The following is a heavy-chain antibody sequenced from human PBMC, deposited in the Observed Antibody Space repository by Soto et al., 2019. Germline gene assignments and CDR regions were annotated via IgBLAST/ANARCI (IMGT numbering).Heavy chain of an antibody. CDR2: IIPIFGTA. D-gene: IGHD6-6*01. CDR3: ASSIAARQIYYYGMDV. Sequence: SVKVSCKASGYPFTGPYIYWVRQAPGQGLEWMGGIIPIFGTANYAQKFQGRVTITADESTSTAYMELSSLRSEDTAVYYCASSIAARQIYYYGMDVWGQGTTVTVSS. CDR1: GYPFTGPY. V-gene: IGHV1-69*13. J-gene: IGHJ6*02.